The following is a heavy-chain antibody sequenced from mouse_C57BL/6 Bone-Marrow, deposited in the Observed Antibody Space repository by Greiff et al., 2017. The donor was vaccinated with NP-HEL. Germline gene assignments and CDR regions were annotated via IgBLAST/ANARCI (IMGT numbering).Heavy chain of an antibody. V-gene: IGHV14-3*01. CDR1: GFNIKNTY. CDR2: IDPANGNT. Sequence: VQLQQSVAELVRPGASVKLSCTASGFNIKNTYMHWVKQRPEQGLEWIGRIDPANGNTKYAPKFQGKATITADTSSNTAYLQLSSLTSEDTAICYCARVLTTVVATDWYFDVWGTGTTVTVSS. D-gene: IGHD1-1*01. CDR3: ARVLTTVVATDWYFDV. J-gene: IGHJ1*03.